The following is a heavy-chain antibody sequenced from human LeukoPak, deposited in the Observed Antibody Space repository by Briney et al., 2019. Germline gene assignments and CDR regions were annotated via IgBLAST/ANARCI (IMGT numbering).Heavy chain of an antibody. V-gene: IGHV3-30*04. CDR3: AGSGYSSSWYYFDY. D-gene: IGHD6-13*01. Sequence: GRCLRLSCAASGFTFSSYAMHWVRQAPGKGLEWVAVISYDGSNKYYADSVKGRFTISRDNSKNTLYLQMNSLRAEDTAVYYCAGSGYSSSWYYFDYWGQGTLVTVSS. CDR2: ISYDGSNK. CDR1: GFTFSSYA. J-gene: IGHJ4*02.